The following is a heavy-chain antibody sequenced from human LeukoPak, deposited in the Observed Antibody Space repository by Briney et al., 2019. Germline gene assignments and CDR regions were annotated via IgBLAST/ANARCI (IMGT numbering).Heavy chain of an antibody. D-gene: IGHD4-17*01. J-gene: IGHJ4*02. CDR3: TRSYYGDYLFDY. CDR2: IRSKAYGGTT. CDR1: EFTFGDYG. Sequence: GGFLRLSCLGSEFTFGDYGLTWVRQAPGKGLEWVGFIRSKAYGGTTEYAASVKGRFTISRDDSKSIAYLQMNSLKTEDTAVYYCTRSYYGDYLFDYWGQGTLVTVSS. V-gene: IGHV3-49*04.